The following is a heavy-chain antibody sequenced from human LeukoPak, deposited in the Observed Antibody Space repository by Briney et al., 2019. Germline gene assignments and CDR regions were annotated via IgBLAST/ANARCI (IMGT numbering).Heavy chain of an antibody. CDR1: GYTFTSYD. J-gene: IGHJ5*02. V-gene: IGHV1-2*02. D-gene: IGHD3-9*01. CDR2: MNPNSGGT. Sequence: ASVKVSCKASGYTFTSYDINWVRQATGQGLEWMGWMNPNSGGTNYAQKFQGRVTMTRDTSISTAYMELSRLRSDDTAVYYCARDPGGLRYCDWLLGCFDPWGQGTLVTVSS. CDR3: ARDPGGLRYCDWLLGCFDP.